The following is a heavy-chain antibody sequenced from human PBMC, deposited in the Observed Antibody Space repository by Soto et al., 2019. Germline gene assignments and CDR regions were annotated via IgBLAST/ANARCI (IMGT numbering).Heavy chain of an antibody. V-gene: IGHV3-53*02. D-gene: IGHD3-10*01. J-gene: IGHJ6*02. CDR1: GFTVSSNY. Sequence: EVQLVETGGGLIQPGGSLRLSCAASGFTVSSNYMSWVRQAPGKVLEWVSVIYSGGSTYYADSVKGRFTISRDNSKNTLYLQMNSLRAEDTAVYYCARDRGVSPPNYYFYGMDVWGQGTTVTVSS. CDR3: ARDRGVSPPNYYFYGMDV. CDR2: IYSGGST.